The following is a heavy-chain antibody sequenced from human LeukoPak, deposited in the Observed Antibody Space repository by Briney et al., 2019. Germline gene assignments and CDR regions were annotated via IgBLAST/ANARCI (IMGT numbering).Heavy chain of an antibody. Sequence: PGGSLRLSCAASGFTFSSYEMNWVRQAPGKGLEWVSYISSSGSTIYYADSAKGRFTISRDNAKNSLYLQMNSLRAEDTAVYYCARDGDYGDYYYYYMDVWGKGTTVTISS. J-gene: IGHJ6*03. V-gene: IGHV3-48*03. CDR1: GFTFSSYE. CDR3: ARDGDYGDYYYYYMDV. CDR2: ISSSGSTI. D-gene: IGHD4-17*01.